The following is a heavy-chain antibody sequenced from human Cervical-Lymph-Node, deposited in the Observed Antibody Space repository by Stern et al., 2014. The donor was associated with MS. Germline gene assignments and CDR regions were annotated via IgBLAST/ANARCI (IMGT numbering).Heavy chain of an antibody. Sequence: VQLVQSGAEVKKPGESLKISCKLSGYSFTIYYIAWVRQMPGKGLEWMGFICPYDSDTTSSPPFQGQVTNSADKSISTAYLQWSSLRASDTAMYYCARHVQGFDYWGQGTLVTVSS. V-gene: IGHV5-51*01. CDR3: ARHVQGFDY. CDR2: ICPYDSDT. J-gene: IGHJ4*02. CDR1: GYSFTIYY.